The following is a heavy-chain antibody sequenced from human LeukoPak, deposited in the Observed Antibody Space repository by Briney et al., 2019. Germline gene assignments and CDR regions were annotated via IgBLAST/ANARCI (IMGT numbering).Heavy chain of an antibody. V-gene: IGHV1-3*01. D-gene: IGHD3-10*01. CDR3: ASTQRVGEWFGELLSSHFDY. CDR1: GYTFTSYA. CDR2: INAGNGNT. Sequence: ASVKVSCKGSGYTFTSYAMHWVRQAPGQRLEWMGWINAGNGNTKYSQKFQDRVTISRDTSASTAYMELSSLRSEDTAVYYCASTQRVGEWFGELLSSHFDYWGQGTLVTVSS. J-gene: IGHJ4*02.